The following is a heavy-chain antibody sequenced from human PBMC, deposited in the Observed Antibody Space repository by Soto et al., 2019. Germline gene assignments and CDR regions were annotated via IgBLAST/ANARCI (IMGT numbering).Heavy chain of an antibody. Sequence: SETLSLTCTVSGGSISSYYWSWIRQPPGKGLEWIGYIYYSGSTNYNPSLKSRVTISVDTSNNQFSLKLSSVTAADTAVYYCASMGIVATTIDYWGQGTLVTVSS. V-gene: IGHV4-59*01. D-gene: IGHD5-12*01. J-gene: IGHJ4*02. CDR3: ASMGIVATTIDY. CDR2: IYYSGST. CDR1: GGSISSYY.